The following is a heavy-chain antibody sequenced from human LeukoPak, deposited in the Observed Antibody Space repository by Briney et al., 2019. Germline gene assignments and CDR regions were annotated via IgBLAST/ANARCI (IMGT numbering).Heavy chain of an antibody. CDR2: IIPIFGTA. D-gene: IGHD1/OR15-1a*01. Sequence: PGSSVKVSCKASGGTFSSYAISWVRQAPGQGLEWMGGIIPIFGTANYAQKFQGRVTITADESTSTAYMELSSLRSEDTAVYYCARDPSLYPSSQQDVEYGMDVWGQGTTVTVSS. CDR1: GGTFSSYA. V-gene: IGHV1-69*01. CDR3: ARDPSLYPSSQQDVEYGMDV. J-gene: IGHJ6*02.